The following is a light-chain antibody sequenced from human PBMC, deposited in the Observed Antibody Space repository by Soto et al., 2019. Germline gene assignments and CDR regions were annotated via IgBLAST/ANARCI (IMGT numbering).Light chain of an antibody. V-gene: IGKV3-15*01. CDR3: QQYGGWPLT. CDR2: ATS. J-gene: IGKJ4*01. CDR1: KSVGNN. Sequence: EIGLTQSPATLSVSPGERATLSCRASKSVGNNFAWYQQKPGQAPRLLIFATSTRPTGVPARFSGSGSGTEFTLTISSLQSEDFAVYYCQQYGGWPLTFGGGAKVEIE.